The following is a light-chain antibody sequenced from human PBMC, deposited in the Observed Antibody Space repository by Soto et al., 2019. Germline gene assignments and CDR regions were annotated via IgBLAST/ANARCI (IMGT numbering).Light chain of an antibody. CDR2: DAS. Sequence: DIVMAQSPLSLPVSPGEPASISCRSNKSLLHSNGQNYLDWYLQKPGQSPQLLIYDASTLESGVPSRFSGSGSGTEFTLTISSLQPDDFATYYCQQYNSYPRTFGQGTKVDIK. V-gene: IGKV2-28*01. CDR1: KSLLHSNGQNY. J-gene: IGKJ1*01. CDR3: QQYNSYPRT.